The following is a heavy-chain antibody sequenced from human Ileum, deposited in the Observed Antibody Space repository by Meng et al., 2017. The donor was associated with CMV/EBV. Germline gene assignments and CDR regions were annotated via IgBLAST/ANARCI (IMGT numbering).Heavy chain of an antibody. J-gene: IGHJ4*02. CDR3: ARDLDSGRVSSDLILVPPSTRLFDY. D-gene: IGHD2/OR15-2a*01. Sequence: WERQVHGQGLGWMGWMGDYHGSTSYAPKFQGRVTMTTDARTATAYMGLRSLRSDDTAFYYCARDLDSGRVSSDLILVPPSTRLFDYWGQGTLVTVSS. CDR2: MGDYHGST. V-gene: IGHV1-18*01.